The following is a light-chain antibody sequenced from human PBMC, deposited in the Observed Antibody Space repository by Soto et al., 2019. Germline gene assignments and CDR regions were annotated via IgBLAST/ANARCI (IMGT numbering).Light chain of an antibody. CDR1: QSVSSSY. V-gene: IGKV3-20*01. CDR3: QQYGSSGWT. CDR2: GAS. J-gene: IGKJ1*01. Sequence: EIVLTQSPGTLSLSPGERATLSCRASQSVSSSYLAWYRQTPGQAPRLPIYGASSRATGIPDRFSGGGSGTDFTLTISRLEPEDFAVYYCQQYGSSGWTFGQGTKVEIK.